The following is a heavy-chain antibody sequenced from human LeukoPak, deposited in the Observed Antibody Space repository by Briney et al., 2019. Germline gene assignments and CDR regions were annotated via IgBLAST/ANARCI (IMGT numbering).Heavy chain of an antibody. CDR1: GYTFTGYH. J-gene: IGHJ4*02. Sequence: ASVKVSCKASGYTFTGYHMHWVRQAPGQGLEWMGWINPNSGGTNYAQKFQGRVTMTRGTSISTAYMELSRLRSDDTAVYYCARVDTPIAAAGADYWGQGTPVTVSS. D-gene: IGHD6-13*01. CDR3: ARVDTPIAAAGADY. CDR2: INPNSGGT. V-gene: IGHV1-2*02.